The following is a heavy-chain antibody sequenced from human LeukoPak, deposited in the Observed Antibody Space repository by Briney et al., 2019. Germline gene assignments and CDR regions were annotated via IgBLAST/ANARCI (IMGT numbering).Heavy chain of an antibody. J-gene: IGHJ4*02. Sequence: KPGGSLRLSCAASGFSISIYNMNWVRQAPGKGLEWVSFLGSSIRYVEYADSVKGRFTISRDDAKNSLYLQMNSLRVEDTAVYYCARDPRIATAGYYFDSWGQGVLVTVSS. CDR3: ARDPRIATAGYYFDS. D-gene: IGHD6-13*01. CDR1: GFSISIYN. CDR2: LGSSIRYV. V-gene: IGHV3-21*01.